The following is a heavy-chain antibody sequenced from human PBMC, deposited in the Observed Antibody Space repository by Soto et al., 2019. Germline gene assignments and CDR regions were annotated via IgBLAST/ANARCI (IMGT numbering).Heavy chain of an antibody. CDR3: ARDLGGWEDY. CDR1: GYTFTSYG. V-gene: IGHV1-18*01. J-gene: IGHJ4*02. Sequence: QVQLVQSGAEVKKPGASVKVSCKASGYTFTSYGTSWVRQAPGQGLEWMGWISAYNGHTKYAQKLQGRVTMTTDTSTSTAYMELRCMRSDDTSVYYCARDLGGWEDYWGQGTLVTVSS. CDR2: ISAYNGHT. D-gene: IGHD6-19*01.